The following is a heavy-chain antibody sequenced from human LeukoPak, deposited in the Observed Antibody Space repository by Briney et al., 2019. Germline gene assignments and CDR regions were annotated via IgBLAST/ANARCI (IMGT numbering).Heavy chain of an antibody. D-gene: IGHD2-2*02. CDR2: IWFDKNQ. V-gene: IGHV3-33*06. J-gene: IGHJ6*02. CDR1: GFILNDYG. CDR3: AKDGIYTRYGMDV. Sequence: GGSLRLSCAASGFILNDYGMHWVRQAPGKGLEWVADIWFDKNQHFADSVKGRPTISRDNSKNTLYLQMNNLRAEDTAVYYCAKDGIYTRYGMDVWGQGTTVTVSS.